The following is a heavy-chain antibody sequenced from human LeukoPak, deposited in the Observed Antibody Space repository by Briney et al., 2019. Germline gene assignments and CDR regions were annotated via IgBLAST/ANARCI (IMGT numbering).Heavy chain of an antibody. CDR1: GFNFSSYW. CDR2: IKQDGSEK. V-gene: IGHV3-7*01. J-gene: IGHJ4*02. CDR3: ARDLRFYGSGSCFLDY. Sequence: GGSLRLSCAASGFNFSSYWMSWVRQAPGKGREWVANIKQDGSEKYYVDSVRGRFTISRDNDKNSLYVQMNSLRAEDTAVYYCARDLRFYGSGSCFLDYWGQGTLVTVSS. D-gene: IGHD3-10*01.